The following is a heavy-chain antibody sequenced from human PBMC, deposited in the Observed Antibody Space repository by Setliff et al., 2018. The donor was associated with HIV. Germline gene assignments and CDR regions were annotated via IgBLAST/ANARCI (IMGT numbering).Heavy chain of an antibody. CDR2: ISHSGST. CDR3: ARGVARQVVIDRWVDP. Sequence: SETLSLTCAVFGGSFSDFYWRWIRQPPGKGLEWIGEISHSGSTVYNPSLKSRVTMSVDASKNLVSLNLNSVTAADTAIYYCARGVARQVVIDRWVDPWGQGTPVTVSS. V-gene: IGHV4-34*01. D-gene: IGHD2-21*01. CDR1: GGSFSDFY. J-gene: IGHJ5*02.